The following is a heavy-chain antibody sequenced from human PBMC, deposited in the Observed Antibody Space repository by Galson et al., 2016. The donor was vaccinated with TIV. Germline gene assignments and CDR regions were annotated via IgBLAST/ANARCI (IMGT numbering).Heavy chain of an antibody. CDR3: ASERRYYDSSESFDY. Sequence: ETLSLTCTVSGDSISSITYYWGWIRQPLGKGLEWIGSIDYSGRTYYNPSLKSRVSISVDTSKNQFSLKLTSVTAADTAVYYCASERRYYDSSESFDYWGQGTLVTVSS. V-gene: IGHV4-39*07. J-gene: IGHJ4*02. D-gene: IGHD3-22*01. CDR2: IDYSGRT. CDR1: GDSISSITYY.